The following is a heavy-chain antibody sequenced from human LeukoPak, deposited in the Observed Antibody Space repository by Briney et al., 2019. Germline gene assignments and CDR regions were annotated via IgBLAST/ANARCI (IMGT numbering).Heavy chain of an antibody. CDR2: IYYSGST. J-gene: IGHJ4*02. D-gene: IGHD3-22*01. V-gene: IGHV4-30-4*01. CDR3: ARAWATDYYDSSGYDY. CDR1: GGSISSGDYY. Sequence: PSETLSLTCTVSGGSISSGDYYWSWIRQPPGKGLEWIGYIYYSGSTYYNPSPKSRVTISVDTSKNQFSLKLSSVTAADTAVYYCARAWATDYYDSSGYDYWGQGTLVTVSS.